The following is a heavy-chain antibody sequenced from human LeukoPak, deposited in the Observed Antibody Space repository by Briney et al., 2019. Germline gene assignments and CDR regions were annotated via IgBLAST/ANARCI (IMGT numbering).Heavy chain of an antibody. CDR3: ARSPTIDYYCGMDV. Sequence: GASVKVSCKASGGTFSSYAISWVRQAPGQGLEWMGGIIPIFGTANYAQKFQGRVTITADESTSTAYMELSSLRSEDTAVYYCARSPTIDYYCGMDVWGQGTTVTVSS. J-gene: IGHJ6*02. D-gene: IGHD1-14*01. V-gene: IGHV1-69*13. CDR2: IIPIFGTA. CDR1: GGTFSSYA.